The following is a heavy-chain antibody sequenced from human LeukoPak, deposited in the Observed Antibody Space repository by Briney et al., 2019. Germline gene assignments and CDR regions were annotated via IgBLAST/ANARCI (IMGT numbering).Heavy chain of an antibody. Sequence: GGSLRLSCTASGFTFSSYWMSWVRQAPGKGLEWVANIKQDGSEKYYVDSVKGRFTISRGNAKNSLYLQMNSLRAEDTAVYYCASQTGTTYYYYYYMDVWGKGTTVTVSS. CDR2: IKQDGSEK. CDR3: ASQTGTTYYYYYYMDV. J-gene: IGHJ6*03. D-gene: IGHD1-1*01. CDR1: GFTFSSYW. V-gene: IGHV3-7*01.